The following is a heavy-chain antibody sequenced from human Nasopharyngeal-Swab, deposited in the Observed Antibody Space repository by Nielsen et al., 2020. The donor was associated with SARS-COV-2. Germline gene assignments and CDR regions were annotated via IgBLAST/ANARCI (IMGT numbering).Heavy chain of an antibody. Sequence: WIRQPPGKGLEWIGYIYYSGSTNYNPSLKSRVPISVDTSKNQFSLKLSSVTAADTAVYYCATAANYDILTGYYSYYYYMDVWGKGTTVTVSS. D-gene: IGHD3-9*01. CDR3: ATAANYDILTGYYSYYYYMDV. CDR2: IYYSGST. J-gene: IGHJ6*03. V-gene: IGHV4-59*01.